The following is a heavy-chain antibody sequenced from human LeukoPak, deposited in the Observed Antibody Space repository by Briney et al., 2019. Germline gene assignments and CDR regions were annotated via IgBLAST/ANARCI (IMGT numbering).Heavy chain of an antibody. V-gene: IGHV3-30*02. CDR2: IQYDGTNK. CDR1: GFTFSTSG. CDR3: AKGRARYFDWSLDY. D-gene: IGHD3-9*01. J-gene: IGHJ4*02. Sequence: GGSLRLSCAASGFTFSTSGMHWVRQAPGKGLEWVAFIQYDGTNKYYSDSVKGRFTISRDNSKNTLYLQMNSLRAEDTAVYYCAKGRARYFDWSLDYWGQGTLVTVSS.